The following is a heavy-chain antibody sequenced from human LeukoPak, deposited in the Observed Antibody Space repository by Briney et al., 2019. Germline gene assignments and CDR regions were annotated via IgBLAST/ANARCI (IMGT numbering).Heavy chain of an antibody. CDR2: IRDVGTP. CDR3: ARENSGYDGGFDY. D-gene: IGHD5-12*01. V-gene: IGHV3-48*03. J-gene: IGHJ4*02. CDR1: GFTFRSYE. Sequence: GSLRLSCTTSGFTFRSYEMSWVRQAPGTGLEWVSYIRDVGTPYYADSVKGRFTISRDNAKNSLFLQMNSLRAEDTAVYFCARENSGYDGGFDYWGQGTLVTVSS.